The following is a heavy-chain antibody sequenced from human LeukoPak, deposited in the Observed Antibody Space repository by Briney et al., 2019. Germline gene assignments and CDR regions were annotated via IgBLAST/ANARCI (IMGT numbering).Heavy chain of an antibody. Sequence: SETLSLTCTVSGGSISSGSYYWSWIRQPAGKGLEWIGRIYTSGSTNYNPSLKSRVTISVDTSKNQFSLKLSSVTAADTAVYYCARLRRDCSSTSCYYYFDYSGQGTLVTVSS. CDR1: GGSISSGSYY. CDR2: IYTSGST. D-gene: IGHD2-2*01. V-gene: IGHV4-61*02. J-gene: IGHJ4*02. CDR3: ARLRRDCSSTSCYYYFDY.